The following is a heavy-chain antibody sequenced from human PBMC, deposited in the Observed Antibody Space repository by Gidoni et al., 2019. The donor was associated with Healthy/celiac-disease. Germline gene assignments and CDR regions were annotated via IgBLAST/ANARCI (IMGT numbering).Heavy chain of an antibody. V-gene: IGHV2-5*01. CDR3: AHSVTPQGRVTGITYYYDSSGYHCFDY. J-gene: IGHJ4*02. D-gene: IGHD3-22*01. CDR2: IYWNDDK. CDR1: GFSLSTSGVG. Sequence: QITLKESGPTLVKPTQTLTLTCTFSGFSLSTSGVGVGWIRQPPGKALEWLALIYWNDDKRYSPSLKSRLTITKDTSKNQVVLTMTNMDPVDTATYYCAHSVTPQGRVTGITYYYDSSGYHCFDYWGQGTLVTVSS.